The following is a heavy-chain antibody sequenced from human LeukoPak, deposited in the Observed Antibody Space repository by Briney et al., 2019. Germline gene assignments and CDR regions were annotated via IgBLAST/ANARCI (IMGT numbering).Heavy chain of an antibody. Sequence: ASVKVSCNASGYTFTSYGISWVRQAPRQGLEWMGWISAYNGNTNYAQKLQGRVTMTTDTSTSTAYMELRSLRSDDTAVYYCARDSIVVVPAASPYYFDYWGQGTLVTVSS. V-gene: IGHV1-18*01. CDR3: ARDSIVVVPAASPYYFDY. CDR1: GYTFTSYG. CDR2: ISAYNGNT. D-gene: IGHD2-2*01. J-gene: IGHJ4*02.